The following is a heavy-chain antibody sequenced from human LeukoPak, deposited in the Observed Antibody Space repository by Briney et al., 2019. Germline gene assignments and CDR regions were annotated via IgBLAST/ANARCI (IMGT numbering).Heavy chain of an antibody. D-gene: IGHD2-2*01. Sequence: GGSLRLSCAASGFTFSSYAMHWVRQAPGKGLEWVAVISYDGSNKYYADSVKGRFTISRDNSKNTLYLQMNSLRAEDTAVYYCAAPPLGYCSSTSCYGRGLDYWGQGTLVTVSS. CDR1: GFTFSSYA. J-gene: IGHJ4*02. CDR2: ISYDGSNK. V-gene: IGHV3-30-3*01. CDR3: AAPPLGYCSSTSCYGRGLDY.